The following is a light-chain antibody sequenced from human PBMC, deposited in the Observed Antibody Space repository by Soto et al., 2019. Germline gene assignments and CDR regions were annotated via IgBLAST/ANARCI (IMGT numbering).Light chain of an antibody. CDR3: QQSYSTPQT. J-gene: IGKJ1*01. CDR2: AAF. CDR1: QSISSY. Sequence: DIQMTQSPSSLSASVGDRVTITCRASQSISSYINWYQQKPGKAPKLLIYAAFSLQSGVPSRFSGSGSGTDFTLTISSLQPEDFATYYCQQSYSTPQTFGQGTKVES. V-gene: IGKV1-39*01.